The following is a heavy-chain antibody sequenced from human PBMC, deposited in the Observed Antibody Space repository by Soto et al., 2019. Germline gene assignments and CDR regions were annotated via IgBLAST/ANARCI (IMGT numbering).Heavy chain of an antibody. V-gene: IGHV3-23*01. CDR2: SAGSGSSR. Sequence: EVQLLESGGGLVQPGGSLRLACAASGFNFGTYPMGWVRQAPGRGLEWVSSAGSGSSRYYADSVRGRFTVSRDTSKSTLYLEMSSLRAEDTALYYCVKFRGQAYSYYHMDVWGKGTTVTVSS. J-gene: IGHJ6*03. CDR3: VKFRGQAYSYYHMDV. CDR1: GFNFGTYP.